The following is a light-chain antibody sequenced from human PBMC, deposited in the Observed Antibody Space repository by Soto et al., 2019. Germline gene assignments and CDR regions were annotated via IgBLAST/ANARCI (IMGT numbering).Light chain of an antibody. CDR2: WAS. J-gene: IGKJ4*01. V-gene: IGKV4-1*01. CDR3: QQYYSTPS. Sequence: DIVMTQSPDSLAVSLGERATINCKSSQSVLYSSKNRNHLAWYQQRPGQPPKVLIYWASTRESGVPDRFSGRRSGTDYALTMSRLQAEDVAVYCCQQYYSTPSFGGGTKVEIK. CDR1: QSVLYSSKNRNH.